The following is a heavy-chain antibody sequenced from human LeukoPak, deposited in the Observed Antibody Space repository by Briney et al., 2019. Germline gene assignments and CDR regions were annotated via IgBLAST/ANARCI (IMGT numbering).Heavy chain of an antibody. V-gene: IGHV4-34*01. CDR1: GGSFSGYY. CDR2: INHSGST. CDR3: ASVRYYDSSGYRLDY. D-gene: IGHD3-22*01. J-gene: IGHJ4*02. Sequence: SETLSLTCAVYGGSFSGYYWSWIRQPPGKGLEWIGEINHSGSTNYNPSLKSRVTISVDTSKNQFSQKLSTVTAADTAVYYCASVRYYDSSGYRLDYWGQGTLVTVSS.